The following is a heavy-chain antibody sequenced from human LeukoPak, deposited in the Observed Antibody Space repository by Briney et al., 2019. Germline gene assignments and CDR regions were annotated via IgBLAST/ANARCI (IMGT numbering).Heavy chain of an antibody. CDR2: IRYDGSNK. V-gene: IGHV3-30*02. Sequence: PGGSLRLSCAASGFTFSSYGMHWVRQAPGKGLEWVAFIRYDGSNKYYADSVKGRFTISRDNSKNTLYLQMNSLRVEDTAVYYCAKGEIQLWFPNWFDPWGQGTLVTVSS. J-gene: IGHJ5*02. D-gene: IGHD5-18*01. CDR1: GFTFSSYG. CDR3: AKGEIQLWFPNWFDP.